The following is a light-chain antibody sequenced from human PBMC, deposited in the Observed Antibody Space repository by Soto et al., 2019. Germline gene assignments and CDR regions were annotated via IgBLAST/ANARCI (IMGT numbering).Light chain of an antibody. CDR2: SSH. J-gene: IGLJ3*02. CDR1: TSNIGSNT. CDR3: AAWDDSLSGNWV. Sequence: QSVLTQPPSASGTPGQRVTISCSGSTSNIGSNTVNWYQLAGTAPKLLIYSSHQRPSGVPDRFSGSKSGTSASLAISGLQSEDEAYYYCAAWDDSLSGNWVFGGGTKLTVL. V-gene: IGLV1-44*01.